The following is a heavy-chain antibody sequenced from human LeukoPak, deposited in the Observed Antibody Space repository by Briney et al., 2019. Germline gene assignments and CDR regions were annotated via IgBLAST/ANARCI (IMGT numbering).Heavy chain of an antibody. V-gene: IGHV4-34*01. J-gene: IGHJ6*03. CDR1: GGSFSGYY. CDR3: ARSSQVATRYYYYYMDV. Sequence: SETLSLTCAVYGGSFSGYYWSWIRQPPGKGLEWIGEINHSGSTNYNPSLKSRVTISVDTSKNQFSLKLSSVTAADTAVYYCARSSQVATRYYYYYMDVWGKGTTVTVSS. D-gene: IGHD5-12*01. CDR2: INHSGST.